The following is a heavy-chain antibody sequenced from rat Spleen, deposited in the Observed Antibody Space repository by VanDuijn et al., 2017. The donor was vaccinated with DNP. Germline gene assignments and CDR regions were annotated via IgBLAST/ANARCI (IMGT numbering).Heavy chain of an antibody. J-gene: IGHJ3*01. Sequence: EVQLVESGGGLVQPGNSLKLSCAASGFTFSDYAMAWVRQSPKKGLEWVATIIYDGSSTYYRDSVRGRFTISRDHAKPSLYLQMDSLRSEDTATYYCTTDNSGLNWFAFWGQGTLVTVSS. CDR2: IIYDGSST. D-gene: IGHD4-3*01. CDR1: GFTFSDYA. CDR3: TTDNSGLNWFAF. V-gene: IGHV5S10*01.